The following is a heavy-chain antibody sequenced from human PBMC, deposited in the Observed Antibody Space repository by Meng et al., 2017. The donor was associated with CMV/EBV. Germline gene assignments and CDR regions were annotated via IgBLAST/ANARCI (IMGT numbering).Heavy chain of an antibody. Sequence: ETLSLTCAASGFTVSSNYMSWVRQAPGKGLEWVSVIYSGGSSTYYANSVKGRFTISRDNSKNTLYLQMNSLRAEDTAVYYCAKTSVDYFDYWGQGTLVTVSS. CDR1: GFTVSSNY. V-gene: IGHV3-23*03. J-gene: IGHJ4*02. CDR2: IYSGGSST. D-gene: IGHD5/OR15-5a*01. CDR3: AKTSVDYFDY.